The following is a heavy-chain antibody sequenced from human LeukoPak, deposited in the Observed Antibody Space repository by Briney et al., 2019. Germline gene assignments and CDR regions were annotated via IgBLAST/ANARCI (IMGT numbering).Heavy chain of an antibody. V-gene: IGHV1-2*02. CDR2: INPNSGGT. CDR1: GYTFTGYY. CDR3: ARAGALVGATYWFDP. J-gene: IGHJ5*02. Sequence: ASVKVSCKASGYTFTGYYMHWVRQAPGQGLEWMGWINPNSGGTNYAQKFQGRVTMTRDMSTSTVYMELSSLRSEDTAVYYCARAGALVGATYWFDPWGQGTLVTVSS. D-gene: IGHD1-26*01.